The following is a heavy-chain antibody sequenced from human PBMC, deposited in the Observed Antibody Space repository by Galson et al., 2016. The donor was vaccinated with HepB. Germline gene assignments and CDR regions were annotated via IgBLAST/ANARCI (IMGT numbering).Heavy chain of an antibody. CDR3: ARGGESYV. J-gene: IGHJ4*02. D-gene: IGHD3-10*01. Sequence: SLRLSCAASGFTFSSYAMHWVRQAPGKGLEWVAVISYDGSNKYYADSVKGRFTISRDNSKNTLYLQMDSLRAEDTAVYYCARGGESYVWGQGTLVTVSS. CDR1: GFTFSSYA. V-gene: IGHV3-30*04. CDR2: ISYDGSNK.